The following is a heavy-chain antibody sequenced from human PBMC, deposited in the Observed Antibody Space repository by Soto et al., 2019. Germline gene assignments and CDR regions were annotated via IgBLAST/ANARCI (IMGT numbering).Heavy chain of an antibody. Sequence: EVQVWESWGGLVQPGGSLRLSCEASGFTFSNCAMSWVRQAPGKGLEWVSGISGTGRSTFYADSVRDRFTISRDNSKNIVYLQMTSLRAEDTAVYYCAKGNTSGWYFFDYWGQGTLVTVSS. D-gene: IGHD6-19*01. J-gene: IGHJ4*02. CDR3: AKGNTSGWYFFDY. V-gene: IGHV3-23*01. CDR1: GFTFSNCA. CDR2: ISGTGRST.